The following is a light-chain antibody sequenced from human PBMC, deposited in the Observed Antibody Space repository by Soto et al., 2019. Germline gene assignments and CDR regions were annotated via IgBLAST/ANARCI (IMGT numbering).Light chain of an antibody. Sequence: DVHLTQSPSTLSASVGDRVTITCRASQTHIAYLAWYQQKPGTAPKLLIYDTSSLETGVPSRFSGSRSATHFTLTISRLQPDDFATYYCQQSFSTPPSFGQGTKLEIK. J-gene: IGKJ2*01. CDR2: DTS. V-gene: IGKV1-5*01. CDR1: QTHIAY. CDR3: QQSFSTPPS.